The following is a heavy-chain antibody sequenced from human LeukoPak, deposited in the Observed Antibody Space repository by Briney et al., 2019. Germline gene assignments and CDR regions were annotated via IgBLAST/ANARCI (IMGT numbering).Heavy chain of an antibody. V-gene: IGHV3-23*01. CDR1: GFTFSSYA. J-gene: IGHJ6*02. CDR2: ISGSGGST. Sequence: GGSLRLSCAASGFTFSSYAMSWVRQAPGKGLEWVSAISGSGGSTYYADSVKGRFTISRDNSKNSLYLQMNSLRAEDTALYYCAKDKGTSFGYGMDVWGQGTTVTVSS. D-gene: IGHD1-7*01. CDR3: AKDKGTSFGYGMDV.